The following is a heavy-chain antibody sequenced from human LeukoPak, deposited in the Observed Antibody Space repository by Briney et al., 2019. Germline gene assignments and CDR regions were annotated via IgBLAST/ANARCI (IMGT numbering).Heavy chain of an antibody. CDR3: ARYYYGSGPFDY. D-gene: IGHD3-10*01. J-gene: IGHJ4*02. CDR1: GGSISSDS. CDR2: IHYSGST. V-gene: IGHV4-59*01. Sequence: SETLSLTCTVSGGSISSDSWSWIRQPPGKGLEWIGYIHYSGSTNYNPSPKSRVTISIDTSKNQFSLKLSSVTAADTAVYYCARYYYGSGPFDYWGQGTLVTVSS.